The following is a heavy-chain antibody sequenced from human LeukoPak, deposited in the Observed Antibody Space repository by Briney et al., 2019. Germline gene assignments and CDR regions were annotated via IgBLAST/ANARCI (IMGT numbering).Heavy chain of an antibody. CDR1: GFTFSSYW. J-gene: IGHJ6*02. CDR2: IKQDGSEK. D-gene: IGHD2-8*02. Sequence: GGSLRLSCAASGFTFSSYWMSWVRQAPGKGLKWVANIKQDGSEKYYVDSVKGRFTISRDNAKNSLYLQMNSLRAEDTAVYYCARASDTGGYYYYGMDVWAKGPRSPSP. V-gene: IGHV3-7*01. CDR3: ARASDTGGYYYYGMDV.